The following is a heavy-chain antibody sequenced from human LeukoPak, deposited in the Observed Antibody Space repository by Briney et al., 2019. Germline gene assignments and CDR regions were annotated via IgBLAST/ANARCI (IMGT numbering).Heavy chain of an antibody. CDR3: ARPNYDILTGYHY. Sequence: GESLKISCNSSGYIYTSYWIGWVRQMPGKGLEWMGIIYPGDSDTRYSPSFQGQVTISADKSISTAYLQWSSLKASDTAMYYCARPNYDILTGYHYWGQGTLVTVSS. CDR2: IYPGDSDT. CDR1: GYIYTSYW. V-gene: IGHV5-51*01. D-gene: IGHD3-9*01. J-gene: IGHJ4*02.